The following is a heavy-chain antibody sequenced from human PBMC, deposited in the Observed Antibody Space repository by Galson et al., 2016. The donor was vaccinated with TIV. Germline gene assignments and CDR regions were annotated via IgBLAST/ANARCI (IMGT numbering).Heavy chain of an antibody. Sequence: SLRLSCAASGFSFSNFGIHWVRQAPGKGLEWVAVIWFDGSNDYFADSVKGRFTISRDDSKNTVYLQMNSLRAGDTAVYYCGRGNHPSTDTDYWGQGTQVTVSS. J-gene: IGHJ4*02. CDR2: IWFDGSND. CDR3: GRGNHPSTDTDY. V-gene: IGHV3-33*01. CDR1: GFSFSNFG. D-gene: IGHD1-1*01.